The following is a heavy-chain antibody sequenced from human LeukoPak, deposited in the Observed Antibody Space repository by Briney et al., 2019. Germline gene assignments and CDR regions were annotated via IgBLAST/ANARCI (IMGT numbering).Heavy chain of an antibody. CDR3: ARRNGGFDP. D-gene: IGHD2-8*01. Sequence: SETLSLTCTVSGGSISSYYWSWIRQPPGRGLEWIGYIYYSGSTNYNPSLKSRVTISVDTSKNQFSLKLSSVTAADTAVYYCARRNGGFDPWGQGTLVTVSS. J-gene: IGHJ5*02. V-gene: IGHV4-59*01. CDR1: GGSISSYY. CDR2: IYYSGST.